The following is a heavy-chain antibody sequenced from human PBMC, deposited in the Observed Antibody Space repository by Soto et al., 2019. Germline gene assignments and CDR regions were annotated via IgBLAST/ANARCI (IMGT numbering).Heavy chain of an antibody. V-gene: IGHV5-51*01. CDR3: ARHDDSSGYSSGYYSY. CDR2: IDPSDSDT. CDR1: GYSFAGYW. Sequence: AGESLKFSCKGAGYSFAGYWITCVRQMPGKGLEWMGRIDPSDSDTRYSPSFQGQVTISADKSISTAYLQWSSLKASDTAMYYCARHDDSSGYSSGYYSYWGQGTLVTVSS. D-gene: IGHD3-22*01. J-gene: IGHJ4*02.